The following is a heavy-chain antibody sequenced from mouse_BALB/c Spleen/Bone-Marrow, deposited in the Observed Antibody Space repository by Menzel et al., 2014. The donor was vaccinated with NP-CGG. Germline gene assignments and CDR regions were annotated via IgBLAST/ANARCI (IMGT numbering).Heavy chain of an antibody. J-gene: IGHJ2*01. Sequence: VKLMESGAELAKPGASVKMSCKASGYTFTSYWMHWVKQRPGQGLEWIGYINPRTGYTEYNQKLKDKVTLTADKSSSTAYMQLSSLTSEDSAVYYCARAPLLRLRNYFDYWGQGTTLTVSS. CDR3: ARAPLLRLRNYFDY. CDR2: INPRTGYT. CDR1: GYTFTSYW. D-gene: IGHD1-2*01. V-gene: IGHV1-7*01.